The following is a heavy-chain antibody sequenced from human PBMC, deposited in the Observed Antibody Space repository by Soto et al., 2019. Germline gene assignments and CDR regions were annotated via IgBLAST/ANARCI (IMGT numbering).Heavy chain of an antibody. Sequence: TLSLTCTVSGGSISSGGYYWSWIRQHPGKGLEWIGYIYYSGSTYYNPSLKSRVTISVDTSKNQFSLKLSSVTAADTAVYYCARHTPAISISDHWGQGTLVTVSS. D-gene: IGHD2-15*01. J-gene: IGHJ4*02. CDR1: GGSISSGGYY. V-gene: IGHV4-31*03. CDR3: ARHTPAISISDH. CDR2: IYYSGST.